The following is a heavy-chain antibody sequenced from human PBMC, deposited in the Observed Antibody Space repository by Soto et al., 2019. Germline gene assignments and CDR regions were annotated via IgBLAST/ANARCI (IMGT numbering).Heavy chain of an antibody. V-gene: IGHV4-30-2*06. CDR1: GASISYGGFS. D-gene: IGHD5-12*01. J-gene: IGHJ4*02. CDR2: ISHLENT. Sequence: SETLSLTCTVSGASISYGGFSWSWIRQSPGKGLEWIGYISHLENTYLHPSFKSRLTMSIDRTRNQFSLRLSSVTAADLAVYYCARGGGYDSFDYWGQGVLVTVSS. CDR3: ARGGGYDSFDY.